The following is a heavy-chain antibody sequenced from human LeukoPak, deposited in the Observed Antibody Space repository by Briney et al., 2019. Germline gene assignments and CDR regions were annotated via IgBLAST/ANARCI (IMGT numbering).Heavy chain of an antibody. Sequence: HPGGSLRLSCAASGFTFSSYGMHWVRQAPGKGLEWVAFIRYDGSNKYYADSVKGRFTISRDNSKNTLYLQMNSLRAEDTAVYYCAKVGRSGGYSYGYTFDYWGQGTLATVSS. CDR3: AKVGRSGGYSYGYTFDY. CDR1: GFTFSSYG. D-gene: IGHD5-18*01. J-gene: IGHJ4*02. CDR2: IRYDGSNK. V-gene: IGHV3-30*02.